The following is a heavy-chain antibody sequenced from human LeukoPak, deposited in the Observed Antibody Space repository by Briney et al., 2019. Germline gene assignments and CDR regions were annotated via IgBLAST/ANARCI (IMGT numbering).Heavy chain of an antibody. CDR2: ISSSSSYI. V-gene: IGHV3-21*01. CDR3: ARDEHHIVVVTATPYYFDY. D-gene: IGHD2-21*02. Sequence: GGSLRLSCAASGFTFSSYSMNWVRQAPGKGLEWVSSISSSSSYIYYADSVKGRFTISRDNAKNSLYLQMNSLRAEDTAVYYCARDEHHIVVVTATPYYFDYWGQGTLVTVS. CDR1: GFTFSSYS. J-gene: IGHJ4*02.